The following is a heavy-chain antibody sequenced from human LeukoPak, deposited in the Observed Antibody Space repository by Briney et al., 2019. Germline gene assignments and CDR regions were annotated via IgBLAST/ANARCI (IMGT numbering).Heavy chain of an antibody. V-gene: IGHV3-23*01. J-gene: IGHJ6*03. CDR2: ISGSGGST. CDR3: AKDTYYYYYMDV. CDR1: GFTFSSYA. Sequence: GXXLRLSCAASGFTFSSYAMSWVRQAPGKGLEWVSAISGSGGSTYYADSVKGRFTISRDNSKNTLYLQMNSLRAEDTAVYYCAKDTYYYYYMDVWGKGTTVTVSS.